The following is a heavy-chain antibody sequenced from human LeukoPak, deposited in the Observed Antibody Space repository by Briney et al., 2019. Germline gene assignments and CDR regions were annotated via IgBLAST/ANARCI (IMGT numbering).Heavy chain of an antibody. CDR3: ARPSRAVNWFDP. D-gene: IGHD6-19*01. Sequence: QPGRSLRLSCAASGFTFDDYAMHWVRQAPGKGLEWVSGISWNSGSIGYADSVKGRFTISRDNAKNSLYLQMNSLRAEDTAVYYCARPSRAVNWFDPWGQGTLVTVSS. CDR2: ISWNSGSI. J-gene: IGHJ5*02. CDR1: GFTFDDYA. V-gene: IGHV3-9*01.